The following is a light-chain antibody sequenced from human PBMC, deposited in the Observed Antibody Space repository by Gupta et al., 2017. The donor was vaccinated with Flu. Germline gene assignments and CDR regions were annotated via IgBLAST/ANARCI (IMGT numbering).Light chain of an antibody. CDR2: ESN. V-gene: IGLV1-51*02. CDR1: SSVLGGNY. CDR3: GTWDNNRGDWV. J-gene: IGLJ3*02. Sequence: KVTNSCPGASSVLGGNYVSWYHQRPGPAPKLLIYESNQRPSGIPDRFSVSKSGTSATLGITGLQTGDEADYYCGTWDNNRGDWVFGGGTKLTVL.